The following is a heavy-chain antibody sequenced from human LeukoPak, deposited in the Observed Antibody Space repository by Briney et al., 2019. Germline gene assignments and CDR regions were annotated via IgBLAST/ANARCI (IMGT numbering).Heavy chain of an antibody. CDR2: ISSSSSYI. Sequence: GGSLRLSCAASGFTFSSYSMNWVRQAPGKGLEWVSSISSSSSYIYYADSVKGRFTISRDNAKNSLYLQMSSLRAEDTAVYYCARDLDMYSSSWYIYWGQGTLVTVSS. CDR1: GFTFSSYS. D-gene: IGHD6-13*01. J-gene: IGHJ4*02. V-gene: IGHV3-21*01. CDR3: ARDLDMYSSSWYIY.